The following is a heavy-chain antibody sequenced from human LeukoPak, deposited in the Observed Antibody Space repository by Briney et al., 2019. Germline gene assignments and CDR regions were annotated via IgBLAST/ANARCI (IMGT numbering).Heavy chain of an antibody. J-gene: IGHJ4*02. D-gene: IGHD5-18*01. CDR3: ARDTAPSY. Sequence: GGSLRLSCAASGFTLSSYWMHWVCQAPGKGLVWVSGIDSDGRSTSYADSVKGRFTISRDPAKNTLFLQMNSLRAEDTAVYYCARDTAPSYWGQRTLVTVSS. CDR1: GFTLSSYW. V-gene: IGHV3-74*01. CDR2: IDSDGRST.